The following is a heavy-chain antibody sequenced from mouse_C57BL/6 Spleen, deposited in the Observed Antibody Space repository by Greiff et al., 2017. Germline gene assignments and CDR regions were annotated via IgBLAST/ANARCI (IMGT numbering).Heavy chain of an antibody. D-gene: IGHD2-4*01. CDR3: ARHDYGAWFAY. CDR1: EYEFPSHD. CDR2: INSDGGCT. Sequence: EVQLLESGGGLVQPGESLKLSCESNEYEFPSHDMSWVRKTPEKRLELVAAINSDGGCTYYPDTMERRFIISRDNTKKTPYLQLSSLRSEDTALYYCARHDYGAWFAYWGQGTLVTVSA. V-gene: IGHV5-2*01. J-gene: IGHJ3*01.